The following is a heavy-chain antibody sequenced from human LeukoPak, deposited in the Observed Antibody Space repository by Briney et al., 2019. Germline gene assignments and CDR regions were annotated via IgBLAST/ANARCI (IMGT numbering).Heavy chain of an antibody. V-gene: IGHV3-21*01. CDR1: GFTFNTYN. Sequence: GGSLRLSCAASGFTFNTYNINWVRQAPGKGLEWVSSISSSSSYIYYSDSVKGRFTISRDDAKNSLYLQMNSLRAEDTAVYYCAGRYDSSGYPLHWGQGTLVTVSS. J-gene: IGHJ4*02. D-gene: IGHD3-22*01. CDR2: ISSSSSYI. CDR3: AGRYDSSGYPLH.